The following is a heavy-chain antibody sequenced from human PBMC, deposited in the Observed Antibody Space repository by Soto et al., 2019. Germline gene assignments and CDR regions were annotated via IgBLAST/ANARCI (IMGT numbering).Heavy chain of an antibody. Sequence: QVQLQQWGAGLLKPSETLSLTCAVYGGSFSGYYWCWIRQPPWKGLEWIGEINHSGSTNYNPSLKSRVTISVDTSKIQFSLKLSSVTAADTAVYYCARAKLRFLEWSFYYYGMDVWGQGTTVTVSS. CDR2: INHSGST. V-gene: IGHV4-34*01. D-gene: IGHD3-3*01. J-gene: IGHJ6*02. CDR1: GGSFSGYY. CDR3: ARAKLRFLEWSFYYYGMDV.